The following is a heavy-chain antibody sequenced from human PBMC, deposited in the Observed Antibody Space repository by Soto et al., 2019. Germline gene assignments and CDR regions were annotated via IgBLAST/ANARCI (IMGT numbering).Heavy chain of an antibody. CDR3: AKGVRERPQYHGGSFDI. V-gene: IGHV3-9*01. D-gene: IGHD1-1*01. CDR2: ISWNSRTI. Sequence: EVQLVESGGGLVQPGRSLRRSCAASGVTCDDYAIHWVRQAPGKGLEWVSGISWNSRTIFYVASVKGRFNISRDNANNYLYLQINRLRAEDTAVYYCAKGVRERPQYHGGSFDIWAQGNLVTVSS. CDR1: GVTCDDYA. J-gene: IGHJ5*02.